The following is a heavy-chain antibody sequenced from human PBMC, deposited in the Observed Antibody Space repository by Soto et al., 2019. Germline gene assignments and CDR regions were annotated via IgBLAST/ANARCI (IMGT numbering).Heavy chain of an antibody. V-gene: IGHV4-4*07. CDR3: ARDIASYAYGEGY. CDR2: VYSSGTT. Sequence: PSETLSLSCTVSGGSINSYWWSWIRQPAGKGLEWIGRVYSSGTTDYNPSLNSRATMSVETSKNQFSLKLSSVTAADKAVYYCARDIASYAYGEGYWGQGIQVT. J-gene: IGHJ4*02. CDR1: GGSINSYW. D-gene: IGHD2-21*01.